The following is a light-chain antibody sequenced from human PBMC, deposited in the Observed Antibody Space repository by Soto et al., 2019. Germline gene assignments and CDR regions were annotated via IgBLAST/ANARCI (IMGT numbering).Light chain of an antibody. CDR1: QSVSSY. V-gene: IGKV3-20*01. Sequence: EIVLTQSPATLSLSPGERATLSGRASQSVSSYLAWYQQKPGQAPRLLIYDASNRATGIPARFSGSGSGTDFTLTISRLEPEDFAVYYCQQYGSSLITFGQGTRLEIK. J-gene: IGKJ5*01. CDR3: QQYGSSLIT. CDR2: DAS.